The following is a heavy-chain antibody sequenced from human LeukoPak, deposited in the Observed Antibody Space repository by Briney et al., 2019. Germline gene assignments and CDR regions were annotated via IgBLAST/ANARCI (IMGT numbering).Heavy chain of an antibody. CDR3: ARMQSYGDYVGWFDP. CDR2: ISPNSGGT. CDR1: GYTFTGYY. D-gene: IGHD4-17*01. V-gene: IGHV1-2*06. J-gene: IGHJ5*02. Sequence: ASVKVSCTASGYTFTGYYMHWVRQAPGQGLEWMGRISPNSGGTNYAQKFQGRVTMTRDTSISTAYMELSRLRSDDTAVYYCARMQSYGDYVGWFDPWGQGTLVTVSS.